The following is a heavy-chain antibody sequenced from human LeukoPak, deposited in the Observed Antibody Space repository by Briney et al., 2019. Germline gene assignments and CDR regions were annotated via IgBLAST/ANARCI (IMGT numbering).Heavy chain of an antibody. V-gene: IGHV3-7*01. CDR2: VKQDGTEK. CDR1: GFTLSTYW. CDR3: ARDSNDFWSYYFDY. Sequence: GGSLRLSCAASGFTLSTYWMTWVRQAPGKGLEWVANVKQDGTEKYYGDAVKGRFTISRDNAKDSLYLHMDSLRAEDTAVYFCARDSNDFWSYYFDYWGQGILVTVSS. D-gene: IGHD3-3*01. J-gene: IGHJ4*02.